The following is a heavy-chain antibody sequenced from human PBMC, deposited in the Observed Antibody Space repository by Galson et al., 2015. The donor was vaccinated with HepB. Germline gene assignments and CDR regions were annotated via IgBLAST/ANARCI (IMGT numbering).Heavy chain of an antibody. CDR1: GFTFSNAW. D-gene: IGHD5-18*01. V-gene: IGHV3-15*07. CDR3: STDIGIQLWPYYFDY. CDR2: IKTKTEGETT. J-gene: IGHJ4*02. Sequence: SLRLSCAASGFTFSNAWMNWVRQAPGKGLEWVGRIKTKTEGETTDYAAPVRGRFTISRDDSKNTLFLQLNSQKTEDTAVYYCSTDIGIQLWPYYFDYWGQGTLVTVSS.